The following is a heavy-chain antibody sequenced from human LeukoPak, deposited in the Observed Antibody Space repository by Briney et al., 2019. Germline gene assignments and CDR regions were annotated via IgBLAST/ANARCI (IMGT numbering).Heavy chain of an antibody. CDR2: IYYSGST. CDR3: ARALGITLGGVIVPYYYYYMDV. V-gene: IGHV4-39*07. D-gene: IGHD3-16*02. J-gene: IGHJ6*03. Sequence: SETLSLTCTVSGGSISSSSYYWGWIRQPPGKGLEWIGSIYYSGSTYYNPSLKSRVTISVDTSKNQFSLKLSSVTAADTAVYYCARALGITLGGVIVPYYYYYMDVWGKGTTVTVSS. CDR1: GGSISSSSYY.